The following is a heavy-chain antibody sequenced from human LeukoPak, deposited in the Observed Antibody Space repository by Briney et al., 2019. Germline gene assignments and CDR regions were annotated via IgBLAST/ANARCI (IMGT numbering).Heavy chain of an antibody. J-gene: IGHJ4*02. D-gene: IGHD3-10*01. V-gene: IGHV4-39*01. CDR2: NYYSGTT. CDR1: GGSISSSSSY. Sequence: SETLSLTCTVSGGSISSSSSYWGWIRQPPGKGLEWIANNYYSGTTSYNPSLKRRVTISVDTSKNQFSLRLSSVTAADTAVYYCARLSTTYYYGSGSYPLPYFFHYWGQGTLVTVSS. CDR3: ARLSTTYYYGSGSYPLPYFFHY.